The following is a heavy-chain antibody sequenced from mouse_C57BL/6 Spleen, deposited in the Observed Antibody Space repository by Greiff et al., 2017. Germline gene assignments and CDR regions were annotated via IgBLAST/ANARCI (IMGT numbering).Heavy chain of an antibody. J-gene: IGHJ2*01. D-gene: IGHD2-13*01. CDR3: TRSSEGDPYYFDY. CDR2: IDPETGGT. V-gene: IGHV1-15*01. CDR1: GYTFTDYE. Sequence: QVQLQQSGAELVRPGASVTLSCKASGYTFTDYEMHWVKQTPVHGLEWIGAIDPETGGTAYNQKFKGKAILTADKSSSTAYMELRSLTSEDSAVXYCTRSSEGDPYYFDYWGQGTTLTVSS.